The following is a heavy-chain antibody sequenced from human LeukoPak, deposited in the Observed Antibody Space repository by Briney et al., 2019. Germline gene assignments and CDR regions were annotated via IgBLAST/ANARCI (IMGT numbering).Heavy chain of an antibody. J-gene: IGHJ6*03. CDR1: GFTFSSYS. Sequence: QSGGSLRLSCATSGFTFSSYSMNWVRQAPGKGLEWVSYISSSSSTIYYADSVKGRFTISRDNAKNSLYLQMNSLRAEDTAVYYCARDHGGYCSSTSCYEAYYMDVXXXGXTXXVSS. D-gene: IGHD2-2*01. CDR3: ARDHGGYCSSTSCYEAYYMDV. V-gene: IGHV3-48*01. CDR2: ISSSSSTI.